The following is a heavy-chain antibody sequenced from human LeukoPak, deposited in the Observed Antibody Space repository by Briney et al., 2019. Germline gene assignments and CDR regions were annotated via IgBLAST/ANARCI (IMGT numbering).Heavy chain of an antibody. J-gene: IGHJ5*02. V-gene: IGHV1-69*04. Sequence: ASAKVSCKASGGTFSSYAISWVRQAPGQGLEWMGRIIPILGIANYAQKFQGRVTITADKSTSTAYMELSSLRSEDTAVYYCARSVRSNWFDPWGQGTLVTVSS. CDR3: ARSVRSNWFDP. D-gene: IGHD5/OR15-5a*01. CDR2: IIPILGIA. CDR1: GGTFSSYA.